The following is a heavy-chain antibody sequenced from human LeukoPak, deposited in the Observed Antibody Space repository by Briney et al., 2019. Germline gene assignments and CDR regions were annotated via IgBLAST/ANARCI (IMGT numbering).Heavy chain of an antibody. CDR2: IGTAGDT. CDR1: GFTFSSYD. D-gene: IGHD4-17*01. V-gene: IGHV3-13*01. CDR3: ARAHYYGDLYYFDY. Sequence: GGALRLSCAASGFTFSSYDMHWVRQATGKGLEWVSAIGTAGDTYYPGSVKGRFTISRENAKNSLYLQMNSLRAGDTAVYYCARAHYYGDLYYFDYWGQGTLVTVSS. J-gene: IGHJ4*02.